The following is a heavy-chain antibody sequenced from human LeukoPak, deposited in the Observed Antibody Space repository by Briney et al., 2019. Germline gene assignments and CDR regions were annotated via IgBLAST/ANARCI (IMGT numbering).Heavy chain of an antibody. J-gene: IGHJ4*02. V-gene: IGHV4-4*02. CDR3: ARTFYYGSRSLDF. CDR1: GGSITGSDW. CDR2: IYHSGST. Sequence: PSETLSLTCAVSGGSITGSDWWTWVRQPPGKGLEWIGEIYHSGSTYYNPSLESRVTMSVDTSKNQFSLKLTSVTVADTAVYYCARTFYYGSRSLDFWGQGALVTVSS. D-gene: IGHD3-22*01.